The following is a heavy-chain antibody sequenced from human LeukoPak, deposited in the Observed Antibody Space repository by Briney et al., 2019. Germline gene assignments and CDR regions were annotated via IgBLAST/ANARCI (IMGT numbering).Heavy chain of an antibody. V-gene: IGHV3-23*01. CDR1: GFTFSSSA. CDR2: ISASGGST. Sequence: GGSLRLSCAASGFTFSSSAMSWVRQVPGKGLEWVSGISASGGSTHHADSVKGRFTISKDNSKNTLYLQMYSLRAEDTAVYYCAKDLREYSSSPDYFDYWGQGTLVTVSS. CDR3: AKDLREYSSSPDYFDY. J-gene: IGHJ4*02. D-gene: IGHD6-6*01.